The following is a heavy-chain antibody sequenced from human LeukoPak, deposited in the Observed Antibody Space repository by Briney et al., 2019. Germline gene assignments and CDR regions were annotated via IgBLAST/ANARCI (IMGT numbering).Heavy chain of an antibody. J-gene: IGHJ4*02. Sequence: TGGSLRLSCTASAFAFSNHAMSWVRQAPGKGLEWVSSISISGGTTYYTDSAKGRFTISRENSKSTLYLQMNNLRADDTAVYYCANEIRPNDYWGQGTLVTVSS. V-gene: IGHV3-23*01. CDR2: ISISGGTT. D-gene: IGHD4-17*01. CDR1: AFAFSNHA. CDR3: ANEIRPNDY.